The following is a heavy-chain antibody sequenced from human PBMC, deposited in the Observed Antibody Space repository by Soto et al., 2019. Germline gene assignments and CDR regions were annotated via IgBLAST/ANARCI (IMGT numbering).Heavy chain of an antibody. D-gene: IGHD5-12*01. V-gene: IGHV5-51*01. J-gene: IGHJ3*02. Sequence: GESLKISCKGSGYSFTSYWIGWVRQMPGKGLEWMGIIYPGDSDTRYSPSFQGQVTISADKSISTAYLQWSSLKASDTAMYYCVRRKDVRDGYKNYAFDIWGQGTMVTVSS. CDR1: GYSFTSYW. CDR2: IYPGDSDT. CDR3: VRRKDVRDGYKNYAFDI.